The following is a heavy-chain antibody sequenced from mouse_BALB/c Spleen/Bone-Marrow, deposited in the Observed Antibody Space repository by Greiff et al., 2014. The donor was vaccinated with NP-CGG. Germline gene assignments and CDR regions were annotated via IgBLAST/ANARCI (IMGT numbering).Heavy chain of an antibody. V-gene: IGHV5-12-2*01. Sequence: EVQRVESGGGLVQPGGSLKLSCAASGFPFSSYTMSWVRQTPEKRLEWVAFITNGGGSTYYPDTLKGRFTISRDDAKNTLYLQMSSLKSEDTAMYYCATLTGTSYWGQGTLVTVSA. CDR3: ATLTGTSY. D-gene: IGHD4-1*01. CDR1: GFPFSSYT. CDR2: ITNGGGST. J-gene: IGHJ3*01.